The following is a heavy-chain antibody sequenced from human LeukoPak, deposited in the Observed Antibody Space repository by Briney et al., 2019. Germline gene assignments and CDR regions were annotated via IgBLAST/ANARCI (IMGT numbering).Heavy chain of an antibody. V-gene: IGHV3-23*01. D-gene: IGHD6-13*01. J-gene: IGHJ3*02. CDR1: GFTFSSYD. Sequence: GGSLRLSCEASGFTFSSYDMNWVRQAPGKGLEWVSVISGSGGSTDYADSVKGRFTISRDNSKNTLYLQMNSLRAEDTAVYYCAKDEGIAAESVGAFDIWGQGTMVTVSS. CDR3: AKDEGIAAESVGAFDI. CDR2: ISGSGGST.